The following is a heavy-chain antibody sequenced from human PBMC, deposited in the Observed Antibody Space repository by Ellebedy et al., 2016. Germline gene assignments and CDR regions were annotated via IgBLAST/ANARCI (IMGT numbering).Heavy chain of an antibody. D-gene: IGHD3-10*01. CDR3: ARAKAGTGSSDY. J-gene: IGHJ4*02. CDR2: ISGRGDVT. Sequence: GESLKISCAASGFTFGYFAMNWVRQAPGKGLEWVSAISGRGDVTYYADSVKGRFTISRDNSKNTLYLQMNSLRAEDTAVYYCARAKAGTGSSDYWGQGTLVTVSS. V-gene: IGHV3-23*01. CDR1: GFTFGYFA.